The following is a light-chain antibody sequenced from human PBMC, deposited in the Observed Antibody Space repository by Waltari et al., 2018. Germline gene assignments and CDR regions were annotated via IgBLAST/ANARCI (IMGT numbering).Light chain of an antibody. CDR2: GAS. CDR1: QNISKF. Sequence: DIQMTQSPSSLSAFVGDRVTINCRASQNISKFLNWYQQKSGKAPKLLIYGASTLQSGVPSRFSCSGSQTQFTLTISNLQPDDFATYYCQQGRSSPLTFGQGTKVEIK. V-gene: IGKV1-39*01. J-gene: IGKJ1*01. CDR3: QQGRSSPLT.